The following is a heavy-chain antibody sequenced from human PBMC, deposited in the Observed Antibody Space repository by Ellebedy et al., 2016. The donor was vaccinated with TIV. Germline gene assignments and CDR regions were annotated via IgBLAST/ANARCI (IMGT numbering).Heavy chain of an antibody. CDR2: IRDDESRK. Sequence: PGGSLRLSCAASGFTFSSFGMHWVRQAPGKGLEWVAYIRDDESRKYYAGSVKGRFTISRDNSKNILHLLMSSLRGEDTAVYYCAKGRSAAVDYWGQGTLVTVSS. CDR3: AKGRSAAVDY. D-gene: IGHD6-13*01. V-gene: IGHV3-30*02. CDR1: GFTFSSFG. J-gene: IGHJ4*02.